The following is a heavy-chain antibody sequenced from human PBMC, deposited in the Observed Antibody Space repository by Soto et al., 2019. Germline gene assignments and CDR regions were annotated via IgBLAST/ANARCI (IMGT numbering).Heavy chain of an antibody. V-gene: IGHV1-24*01. CDR3: ATDTQWFGELPISY. Sequence: GASVKVSCKVSGYTPTELSMHWVRQAPGKGLEWMGGFDPEDGETIYAQKFQGRVTMTEDTSTDTAYMELSSLRSEDTAVYYCATDTQWFGELPISYWGQGTLVTVSS. CDR2: FDPEDGET. J-gene: IGHJ4*02. CDR1: GYTPTELS. D-gene: IGHD3-10*01.